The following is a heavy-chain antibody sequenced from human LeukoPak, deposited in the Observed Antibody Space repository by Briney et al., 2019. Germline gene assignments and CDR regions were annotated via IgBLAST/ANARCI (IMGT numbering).Heavy chain of an antibody. CDR1: GGSFTGYY. CDR2: INHSGSI. J-gene: IGHJ4*02. CDR3: ARASEYYYGSGSYNAGPHYGY. V-gene: IGHV4-34*01. D-gene: IGHD3-10*01. Sequence: PSETLSLTCAVYGGSFTGYYWNWIRQPPGKGLEWIGEINHSGSINYNPSLKSRVTISVDKSKNQFSLKVSSVTAADTAVYYCARASEYYYGSGSYNAGPHYGYWGQGTLVTVSS.